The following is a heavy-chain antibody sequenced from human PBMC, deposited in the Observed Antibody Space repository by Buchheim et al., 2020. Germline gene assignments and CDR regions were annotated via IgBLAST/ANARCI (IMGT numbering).Heavy chain of an antibody. V-gene: IGHV3-48*04. J-gene: IGHJ4*02. CDR3: ARDLNQNGVGFWDY. Sequence: EVQLLESGGGLVQPGGSLRLSCAASGFTFSSYAMSWVRQAPGKGLEWVSYISSSGSTTYYADSVKGRFTISRDNAKNSLYMQMNSLRAEDTAVYYCARDLNQNGVGFWDYWGQGTL. CDR1: GFTFSSYA. D-gene: IGHD3-3*01. CDR2: ISSSGSTT.